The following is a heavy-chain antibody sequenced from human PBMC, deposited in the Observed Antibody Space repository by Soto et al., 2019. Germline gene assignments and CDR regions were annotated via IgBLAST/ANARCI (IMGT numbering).Heavy chain of an antibody. CDR2: IHFGGNT. J-gene: IGHJ5*01. D-gene: IGHD6-19*01. CDR3: TKVSPQWLCHDS. V-gene: IGHV3-53*01. CDR1: GFPVSGDY. Sequence: GVSQSLSCSASGFPVSGDYVSWISQAPGKGLECVSVIHFGGNTYYADSVKGRFTVSRDNSKNTLYLQMNSLRVEDTAIYFCTKVSPQWLCHDSWGQGTLVPVSS.